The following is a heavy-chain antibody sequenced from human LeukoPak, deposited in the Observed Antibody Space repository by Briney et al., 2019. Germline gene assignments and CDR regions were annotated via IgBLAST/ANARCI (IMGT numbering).Heavy chain of an antibody. CDR3: ARVVAANEYFDY. Sequence: KASETLSLTCTVSGYSISGGYYWGWIRQPPGKGLEWIGSIYHSGSTYYNPSLKSRVTISVDTSNNQFSLKLSSVTATDTAVYYCARVVAANEYFDYWGQGTLVTVSS. V-gene: IGHV4-38-2*02. J-gene: IGHJ4*02. CDR1: GYSISGGYY. CDR2: IYHSGST. D-gene: IGHD2-15*01.